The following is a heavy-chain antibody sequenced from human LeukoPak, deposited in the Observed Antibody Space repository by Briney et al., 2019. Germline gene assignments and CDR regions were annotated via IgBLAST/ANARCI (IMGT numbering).Heavy chain of an antibody. Sequence: GGSLRLSCAASGFTFSSYAMSWVRQAPGKGLEWVSAISGSGGSTYFPDSVKGRFTTSRDISNNTLYLHLQMNSLRAEDTAVYYCAKGGTSHEGPFDYWGQGTLVTVSS. D-gene: IGHD2-2*01. V-gene: IGHV3-23*01. CDR2: ISGSGGST. CDR3: AKGGTSHEGPFDY. J-gene: IGHJ4*02. CDR1: GFTFSSYA.